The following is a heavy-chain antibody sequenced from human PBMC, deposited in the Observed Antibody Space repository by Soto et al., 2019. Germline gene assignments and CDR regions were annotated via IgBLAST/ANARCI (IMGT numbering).Heavy chain of an antibody. J-gene: IGHJ4*02. D-gene: IGHD5-12*01. CDR1: GFAFSRWA. CDR2: TSFDERNK. CDR3: ARPYSAYDPYFDS. Sequence: LRLSCAASGFAFSRWAMYWVRQAPGKGLEWVAVTSFDERNKLYSDSVKGRFTISRDNSKNTLDLQMDSLRPEDTAVYYCARPYSAYDPYFDSWGQGTPVTVSS. V-gene: IGHV3-30-3*01.